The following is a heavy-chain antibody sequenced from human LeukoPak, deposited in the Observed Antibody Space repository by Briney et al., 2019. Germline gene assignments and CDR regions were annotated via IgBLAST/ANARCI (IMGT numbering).Heavy chain of an antibody. V-gene: IGHV3-23*01. CDR2: ISGSGRGT. CDR3: AKTRIAARRADAFDI. D-gene: IGHD6-6*01. Sequence: PGRSLRLSCAASGFTFSNYAMYWVRQAPGKGLEWVSAISGSGRGTYYADSVKGRFTISRDNSKNTLYLQMNSLRAEDTAVYYCAKTRIAARRADAFDIWGQGTMVTVSS. J-gene: IGHJ3*02. CDR1: GFTFSNYA.